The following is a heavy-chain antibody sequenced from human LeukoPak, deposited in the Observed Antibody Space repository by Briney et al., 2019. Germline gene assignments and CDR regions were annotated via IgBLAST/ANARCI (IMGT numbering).Heavy chain of an antibody. J-gene: IGHJ1*01. CDR2: IYYSGST. V-gene: IGHV4-39*07. D-gene: IGHD6-13*01. Sequence: PSETLSLTCTVSGASISSSSYYWGWIRQPPGKGLEWIGSIYYSGSTYYNPSLKSRVTISVDTSKNQFSLKLSSVTAADTAVYYCARRFNRAAAGRGGIYFQHWGQGTLVTVSS. CDR3: ARRFNRAAAGRGGIYFQH. CDR1: GASISSSSYY.